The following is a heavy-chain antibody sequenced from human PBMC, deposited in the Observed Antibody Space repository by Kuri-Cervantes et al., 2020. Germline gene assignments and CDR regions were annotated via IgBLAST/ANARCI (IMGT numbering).Heavy chain of an antibody. D-gene: IGHD1-1*01. Sequence: SETLSLTCTVSGDSITNYYWSWIRQPPGKGLEWIGYMYNSGRTSYIPSLKSRVTISVDMSKNQFSLKLSSVTAADTAVYYCARPPGWNDGFDIWGQGTMVTVSS. CDR1: GDSITNYY. CDR2: MYNSGRT. V-gene: IGHV4-4*09. J-gene: IGHJ3*02. CDR3: ARPPGWNDGFDI.